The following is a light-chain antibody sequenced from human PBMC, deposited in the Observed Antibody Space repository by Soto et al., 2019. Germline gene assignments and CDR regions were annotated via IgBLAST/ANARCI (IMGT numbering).Light chain of an antibody. CDR1: QSVDSY. V-gene: IGKV3-11*01. CDR3: QQRTNWPPWT. Sequence: EIVLTQSPATLSLSPGERATLSCRASQSVDSYLAWYQQKPGQAPRLLIYDASNRAPGIPARFSGGGSGTDFTLTISSLEPEDFAVYYCQQRTNWPPWTFGRGTKVEIK. CDR2: DAS. J-gene: IGKJ1*01.